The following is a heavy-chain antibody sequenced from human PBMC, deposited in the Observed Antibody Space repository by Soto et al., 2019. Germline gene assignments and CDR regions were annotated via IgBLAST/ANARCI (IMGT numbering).Heavy chain of an antibody. D-gene: IGHD1-26*01. CDR2: ISYDGSNK. Sequence: QVQLVESGGGVVQPGRSLRLSCAASGFTFSSYAMHWVRQAPGKGLEWVAVISYDGSNKYYADSVKGRFTISRDNSKNTLSLQMNSLRAEDTAVYYWARVMGSGSYSADDYWGQGTLVTVSS. J-gene: IGHJ4*02. CDR1: GFTFSSYA. CDR3: ARVMGSGSYSADDY. V-gene: IGHV3-30-3*01.